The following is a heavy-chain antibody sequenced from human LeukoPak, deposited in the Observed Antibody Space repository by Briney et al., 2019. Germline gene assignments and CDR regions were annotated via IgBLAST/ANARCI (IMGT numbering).Heavy chain of an antibody. CDR3: AKSRLLLWFGEA. CDR1: GFNLSSYA. Sequence: GGSLSLFCAAPGFNLSSYAMRGARDSRGRGLEGVSAISGSGGSTYYADSVKGRFTISRDNSKNTLYLQMNSLRAEDTAVYYCAKSRLLLWFGEAWGQGTLVTVSS. D-gene: IGHD3-10*01. J-gene: IGHJ5*02. CDR2: ISGSGGST. V-gene: IGHV3-23*01.